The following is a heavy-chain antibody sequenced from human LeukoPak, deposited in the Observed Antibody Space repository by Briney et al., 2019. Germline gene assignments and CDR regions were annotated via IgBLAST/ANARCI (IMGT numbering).Heavy chain of an antibody. CDR2: IYASGST. CDR1: GGSISSYY. Sequence: SETLSLTCSLSGGSISSYYWRWIRQPAGKGLEWIGRIYASGSTKYTPSLKSRLTLSVDTSSNQFSLTLSSVTAADTAVYHCARDIRSHNGPGGYYYYYMDVWGKGTTVTVSS. J-gene: IGHJ6*03. CDR3: ARDIRSHNGPGGYYYYYMDV. V-gene: IGHV4-4*07. D-gene: IGHD2-8*01.